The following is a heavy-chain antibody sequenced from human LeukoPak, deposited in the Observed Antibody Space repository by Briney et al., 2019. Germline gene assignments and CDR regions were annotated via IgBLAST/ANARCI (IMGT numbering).Heavy chain of an antibody. CDR1: GGTFSSYA. V-gene: IGHV1-69*04. D-gene: IGHD1-1*01. Sequence: SVKVSCKASGGTFSSYAISWVRQAPGQGLEWMGRIIPILGIANYAQKFQGRVTMTRDTSTSTVYMELSSLRSEDTAVYYCARPLINWAFDYWGQGTLVTVSS. CDR2: IIPILGIA. J-gene: IGHJ4*02. CDR3: ARPLINWAFDY.